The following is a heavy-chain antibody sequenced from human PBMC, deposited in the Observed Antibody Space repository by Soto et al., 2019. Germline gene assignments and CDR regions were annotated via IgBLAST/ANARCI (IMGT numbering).Heavy chain of an antibody. J-gene: IGHJ6*02. CDR2: IYSGGST. V-gene: IGHV3-53*01. CDR1: GFTVSSNY. Sequence: GGSLRLSCAASGFTVSSNYMSWVRQAPGKGQEWVSVIYSGGSTYYADSVKGRFTISRDNSKNTLYLQMNSLRAEDTAVYYCARDAAAEDGMDVWGQGTTVTVSS. D-gene: IGHD6-13*01. CDR3: ARDAAAEDGMDV.